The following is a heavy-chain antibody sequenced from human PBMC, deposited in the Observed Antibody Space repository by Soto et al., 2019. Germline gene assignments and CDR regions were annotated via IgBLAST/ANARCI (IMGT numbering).Heavy chain of an antibody. D-gene: IGHD3-16*01. CDR3: ARDVGHYVTAISLTYGLDV. CDR2: IHYSGAT. J-gene: IGHJ6*02. Sequence: TQSLTCTVSGGSISTRFYYWSWIRQVPGKGPDWLGYIHYSGATHYNRSLKSRPTISLDTSKNQLAVRLSSGTVGGRAEYFWARDVGHYVTAISLTYGLDVWGQGTTVTVSS. V-gene: IGHV4-31*03. CDR1: GGSISTRFYY.